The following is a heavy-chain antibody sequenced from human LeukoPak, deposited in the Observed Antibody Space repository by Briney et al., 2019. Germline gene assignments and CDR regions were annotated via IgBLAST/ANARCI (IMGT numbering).Heavy chain of an antibody. CDR3: AREGGEKGYSYGHY. CDR2: INPNSGGT. Sequence: EASVEVSCKASGYTFTGYYMHWVRQAPGQGLEWMGWINPNSGGTNYAQKFQGRVTMTRDTSISTAYMELRSLRSDDTAVYYCAREGGEKGYSYGHYWGQGTLVTVSS. V-gene: IGHV1-2*02. D-gene: IGHD5-18*01. CDR1: GYTFTGYY. J-gene: IGHJ4*02.